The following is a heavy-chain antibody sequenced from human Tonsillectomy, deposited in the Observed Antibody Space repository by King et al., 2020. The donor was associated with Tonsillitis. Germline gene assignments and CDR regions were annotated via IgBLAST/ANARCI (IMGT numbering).Heavy chain of an antibody. V-gene: IGHV4-59*01. J-gene: IGHJ5*02. Sequence: VQLQESGPGLVKPSETLSLTCTVSGDSINGYYWTWIRQPPGKALEWVGTIYYSGTTNYNPSLKSRVTISVDTSTSQFSLNLTSVTAADTAVYYCARRLLMRGRSDWFDPWGQGTLVTVSS. CDR3: ARRLLMRGRSDWFDP. D-gene: IGHD3-16*01. CDR1: GDSINGYY. CDR2: IYYSGTT.